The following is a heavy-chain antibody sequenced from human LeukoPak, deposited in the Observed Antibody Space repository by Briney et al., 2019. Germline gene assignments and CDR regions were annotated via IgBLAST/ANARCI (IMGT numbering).Heavy chain of an antibody. CDR1: GGSFSGYY. CDR2: INHSGST. CDR3: ARGIVVVAQLGFYFYYMDV. V-gene: IGHV4-34*01. D-gene: IGHD2-15*01. Sequence: SETLSLTCAVYGGSFSGYYWSWIRQPPGKGLKWIGEINHSGSTNYNPSLKSRVTISVDTSKNQFSLKLSSVTAADTAVYYCARGIVVVAQLGFYFYYMDVWGKGTTVTISS. J-gene: IGHJ6*03.